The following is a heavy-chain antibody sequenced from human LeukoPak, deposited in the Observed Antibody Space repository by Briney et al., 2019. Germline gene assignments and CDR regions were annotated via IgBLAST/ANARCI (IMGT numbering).Heavy chain of an antibody. Sequence: GGSLRLSCAASGFTFSSYAMSWVRQAPGKGLEWVSGISGSGGDTYYADSVKGRFTISRDNSKNTLYLQLNSLRAEDTAVHSCYTPSLDYWGQGTLVTVSS. V-gene: IGHV3-23*01. J-gene: IGHJ4*02. CDR1: GFTFSSYA. CDR2: ISGSGGDT. CDR3: YTPSLDY.